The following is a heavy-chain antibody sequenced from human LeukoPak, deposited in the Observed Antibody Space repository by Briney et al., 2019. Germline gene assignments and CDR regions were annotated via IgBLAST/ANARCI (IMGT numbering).Heavy chain of an antibody. Sequence: SETLSLTCTVSGGSISSSSYYWGWIRQPPGKGLEWIGSIYYSGSTYYNPSLKSRVTISVDTSKNQFSLKLSSVTAADTAVYYCARQISWIQLYNYFDYWGQGTLVTVSS. J-gene: IGHJ4*02. CDR1: GGSISSSSYY. V-gene: IGHV4-39*01. CDR3: ARQISWIQLYNYFDY. D-gene: IGHD5-18*01. CDR2: IYYSGST.